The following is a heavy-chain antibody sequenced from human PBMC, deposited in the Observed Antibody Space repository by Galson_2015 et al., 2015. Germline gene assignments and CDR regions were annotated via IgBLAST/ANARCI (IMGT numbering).Heavy chain of an antibody. V-gene: IGHV6-1*01. D-gene: IGHD1-26*01. J-gene: IGHJ4*02. CDR1: GDSVSSNSVA. CDR2: TYYRSKWYN. Sequence: CAISGDSVSSNSVAWNWIRQSPSRGLEWLGRTYYRSKWYNDYAVSVKSRITINPDTSKNQFSLHLNSVTPEDTAVYFCTRAAPWGPLDYWGQGTLVTVSS. CDR3: TRAAPWGPLDY.